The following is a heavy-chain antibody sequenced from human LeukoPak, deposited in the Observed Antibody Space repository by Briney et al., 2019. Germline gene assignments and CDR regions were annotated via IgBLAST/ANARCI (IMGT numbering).Heavy chain of an antibody. V-gene: IGHV3-21*01. J-gene: IGHJ3*02. D-gene: IGHD5-18*01. Sequence: GGSLRLSCAASGFTFSSYSMNWVRQAPGKGLGWVSSISSGSTYMYYADSVKGRFTISRDNARDSMYLQMNSLRAEDTAMYYCGRDGGRSVSAKGDAFDIWGQGTMVTVSS. CDR3: GRDGGRSVSAKGDAFDI. CDR1: GFTFSSYS. CDR2: ISSGSTYM.